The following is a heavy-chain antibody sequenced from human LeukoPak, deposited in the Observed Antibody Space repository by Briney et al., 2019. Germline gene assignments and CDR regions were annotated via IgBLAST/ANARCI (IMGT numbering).Heavy chain of an antibody. V-gene: IGHV3-30-3*01. Sequence: GGSLRLSCAASGFTFSSYAMHWVRQAPGKGLEWVAVISYDGSNKYYADSVKGRFTISRDNSKNTLYLQMNSLRAEDTAVYYCARVPVGATTHFDYWGQGTLVTVSS. CDR3: ARVPVGATTHFDY. D-gene: IGHD1-26*01. CDR1: GFTFSSYA. CDR2: ISYDGSNK. J-gene: IGHJ4*02.